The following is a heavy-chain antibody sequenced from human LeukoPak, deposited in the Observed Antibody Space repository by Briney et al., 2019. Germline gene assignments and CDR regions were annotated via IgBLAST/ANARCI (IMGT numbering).Heavy chain of an antibody. Sequence: ASVKVSCKASGGTFSSYAISWVRQAPGQGLEWMRGIIPIFSTANYAQKFQGRVTITADESTSTAYMELSSLRSEDTAVYYCARGGNWNDGWGAFDIWGQGTMVTVSS. J-gene: IGHJ3*02. CDR3: ARGGNWNDGWGAFDI. V-gene: IGHV1-69*13. D-gene: IGHD1-1*01. CDR2: IIPIFSTA. CDR1: GGTFSSYA.